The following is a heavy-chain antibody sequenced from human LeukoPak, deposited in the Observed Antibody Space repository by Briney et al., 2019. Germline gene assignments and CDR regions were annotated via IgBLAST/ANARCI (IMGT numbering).Heavy chain of an antibody. J-gene: IGHJ4*02. CDR1: GGSISSSSYY. CDR2: IYYSGST. V-gene: IGHV4-39*02. D-gene: IGHD3-22*01. Sequence: SETLSLTCTVSGGSISSSSYYWGGIRQPPGKGLEWIGSIYYSGSTYYNPSLKSRVTISVDTSKNQFSLKLSSVTAADTAVYYCARDSYYDSSGYNDYWGQGTLVTVSS. CDR3: ARDSYYDSSGYNDY.